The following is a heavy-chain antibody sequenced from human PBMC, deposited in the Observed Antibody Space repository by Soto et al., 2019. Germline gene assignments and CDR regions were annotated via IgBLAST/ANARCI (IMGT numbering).Heavy chain of an antibody. CDR2: INWNGGST. Sequence: GGSLRLSCAASGFTFDDYGMSWVRQAPGKGLEWVSGINWNGGSTGYADSVKGRFTISRDNAKNSLYLQMNSLRDDDTAVYFCARGFDLQYGMDVWGQGTTVTVSS. CDR3: ARGFDLQYGMDV. CDR1: GFTFDDYG. J-gene: IGHJ6*02. V-gene: IGHV3-20*04. D-gene: IGHD3-10*01.